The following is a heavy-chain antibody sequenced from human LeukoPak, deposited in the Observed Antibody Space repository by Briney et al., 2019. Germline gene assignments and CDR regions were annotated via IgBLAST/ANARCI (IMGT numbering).Heavy chain of an antibody. D-gene: IGHD4-17*01. CDR1: GGSVSSNSAA. Sequence: SQTLSLTCAISGGSVSSNSAAWNWIRQSPSRGLEWLGRTYYRSKWYNDYAVSVKSRITINPDTSKNQFSLQLNSVTPEDTAVYYCARGLRTVTTFSTSRAPFDYWGQGTLVTVSS. J-gene: IGHJ4*02. CDR2: TYYRSKWYN. CDR3: ARGLRTVTTFSTSRAPFDY. V-gene: IGHV6-1*01.